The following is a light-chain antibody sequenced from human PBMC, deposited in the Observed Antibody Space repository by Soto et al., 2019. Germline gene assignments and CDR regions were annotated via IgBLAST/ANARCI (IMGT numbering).Light chain of an antibody. Sequence: ALTQPPSVSGSPGQSVTISCTGTSSDVGSYNRVSWYQQPPGTAPKLMIFEVSNRPSGVPNRFSGSKSGNTASLTISGLQAEDEADYYCSSYTTSSTYVFGTGTKVTVL. CDR3: SSYTTSSTYV. V-gene: IGLV2-18*02. CDR2: EVS. J-gene: IGLJ1*01. CDR1: SSDVGSYNR.